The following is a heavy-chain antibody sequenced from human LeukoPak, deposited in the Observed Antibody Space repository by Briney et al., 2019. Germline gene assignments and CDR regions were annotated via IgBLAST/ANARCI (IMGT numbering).Heavy chain of an antibody. CDR3: AGHPRHYYDILTGPFDY. CDR1: GGSFSGYY. CDR2: INHSGST. Sequence: PSETLFLTCAVYGGSFSGYYWSWIRQPPGKGLEWIGEINHSGSTNYNPSLKSRVTISVDTSKNQFSLKLSSVTAADTAVYYCAGHPRHYYDILTGPFDYWGQGTLVTVSS. J-gene: IGHJ4*02. D-gene: IGHD3-9*01. V-gene: IGHV4-34*01.